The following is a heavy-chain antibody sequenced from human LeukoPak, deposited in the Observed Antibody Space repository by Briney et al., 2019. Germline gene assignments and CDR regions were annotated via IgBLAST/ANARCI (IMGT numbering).Heavy chain of an antibody. CDR2: ISGAGNSP. V-gene: IGHV3-23*01. D-gene: IGHD5-12*01. J-gene: IGHJ4*02. CDR3: AKGSTPIVATSYSDY. Sequence: GGSLRLSCAASGFTFSSYAMSWVRQAPGKGLEWVSAISGAGNSPYYADSVKGRFTISRDNSKNTLYLQMNSLRADDTAVYYCAKGSTPIVATSYSDYWGQGTLVTVSS. CDR1: GFTFSSYA.